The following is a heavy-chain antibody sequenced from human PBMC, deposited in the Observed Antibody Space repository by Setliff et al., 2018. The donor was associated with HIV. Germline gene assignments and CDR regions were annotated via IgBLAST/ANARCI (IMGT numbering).Heavy chain of an antibody. Sequence: KLSETLSLTCTVSGGSISSRSYYWSWLRQPAGKGLEWIGRIYSNGNTDYNPSLKSRVTISEDTSKNQFSLKVNSVTAADTAMYFCARESPDGLDYWGQGTLVTVSS. CDR2: IYSNGNT. CDR1: GGSISSRSYY. V-gene: IGHV4-61*02. J-gene: IGHJ4*02. CDR3: ARESPDGLDY. D-gene: IGHD2-8*01.